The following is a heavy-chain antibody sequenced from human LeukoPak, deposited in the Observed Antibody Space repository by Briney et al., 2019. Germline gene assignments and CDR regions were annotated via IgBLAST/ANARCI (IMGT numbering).Heavy chain of an antibody. CDR2: IKQDGSEK. J-gene: IGHJ6*03. Sequence: PGGSLRLSXAASGFTFSSYWMSWVRQAPGKGLEWVANIKQDGSEKYYVDSVKGRFTISRDNAKNSLYLQMNSLRAEDTAVYYCARDRVSFCGGDCYSGSYYYMDVWGKGTTVTVSS. D-gene: IGHD2-21*02. V-gene: IGHV3-7*01. CDR1: GFTFSSYW. CDR3: ARDRVSFCGGDCYSGSYYYMDV.